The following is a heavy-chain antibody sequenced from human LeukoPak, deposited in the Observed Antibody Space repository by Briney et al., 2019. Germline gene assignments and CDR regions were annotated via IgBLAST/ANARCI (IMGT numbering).Heavy chain of an antibody. V-gene: IGHV4-59*12. D-gene: IGHD5-18*01. J-gene: IGHJ4*02. Sequence: SETLSLTCSVSGGFITSYYWSWIRQPPGKGLEWIGYIYYSGSTNYNPSLKSRATISVDTSKNQFSLQLNSVTPEDTAVYYCARDSDTDMPQTRGFDCWGQGTLVTVSS. CDR1: GGFITSYY. CDR3: ARDSDTDMPQTRGFDC. CDR2: IYYSGST.